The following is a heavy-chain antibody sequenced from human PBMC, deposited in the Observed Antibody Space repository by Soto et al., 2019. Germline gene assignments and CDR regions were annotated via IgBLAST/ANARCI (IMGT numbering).Heavy chain of an antibody. CDR2: INHSGST. V-gene: IGHV4-34*01. CDR1: GGSFSGYY. J-gene: IGHJ4*02. Sequence: SETLSLTCAVYGGSFSGYYWSWIRQPPGKGLEWIGEINHSGSTNYNPSLKSRVTISVDTSKNQFSLKLSSVTAADTAVYYCARGFFPKQQQLANRGQGTLVTVSS. D-gene: IGHD6-13*01. CDR3: ARGFFPKQQQLAN.